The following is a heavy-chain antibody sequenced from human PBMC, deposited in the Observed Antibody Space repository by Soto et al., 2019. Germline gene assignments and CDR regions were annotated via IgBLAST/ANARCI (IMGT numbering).Heavy chain of an antibody. D-gene: IGHD2-21*02. CDR3: ARDLWGYCGTDCYPLDV. V-gene: IGHV4-59*12. J-gene: IGHJ6*02. Sequence: SSETLSLTCTFSGCSSINYYWSWIRQPPGKGLEWIGYIYFSGSTNYNPSLKSRVTLSVDTSKNQFSLKLSSVTAADTAVYYCARDLWGYCGTDCYPLDVWGQGTTVTVSS. CDR2: IYFSGST. CDR1: GCSSINYY.